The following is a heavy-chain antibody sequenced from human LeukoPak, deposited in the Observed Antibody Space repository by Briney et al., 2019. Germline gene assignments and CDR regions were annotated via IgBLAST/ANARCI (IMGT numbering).Heavy chain of an antibody. V-gene: IGHV4-59*01. CDR1: GGSISSYY. J-gene: IGHJ4*02. CDR3: ARVSPNLRFDY. D-gene: IGHD1-7*01. CDR2: IYYSGST. Sequence: SSQTLSLTCTVPGGSISSYYWSWIRQPPGKGLEWIGYIYYSGSTNYNPSLKSRVTISVDTSKNQFSLKLSSVTAADTAVYYCARVSPNLRFDYWGQGTLVTVSS.